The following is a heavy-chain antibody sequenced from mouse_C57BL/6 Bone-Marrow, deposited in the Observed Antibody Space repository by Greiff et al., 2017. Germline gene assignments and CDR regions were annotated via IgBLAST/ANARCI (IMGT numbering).Heavy chain of an antibody. Sequence: EVQLVESGGGLVQPGASLRLSCAASGFTFTDYSMSWVRQPPGKAPEWLALIRNKANGSSTASPASVQCRITISRDKSQNNLYLQMKTLKAEDSATDYCVKAVDEDFDRAMDYWGQGTLVTVSS. CDR3: VKAVDEDFDRAMDY. D-gene: IGHD3-2*01. CDR1: GFTFTDYS. CDR2: IRNKANGSST. J-gene: IGHJ4*01. V-gene: IGHV7-4*01.